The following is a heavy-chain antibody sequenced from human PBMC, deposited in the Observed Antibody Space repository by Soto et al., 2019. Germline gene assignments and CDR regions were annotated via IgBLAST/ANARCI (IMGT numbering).Heavy chain of an antibody. CDR2: IYYSGST. CDR3: ASSSGWYDYFDY. D-gene: IGHD6-19*01. CDR1: GGSISSSSYY. V-gene: IGHV4-39*01. Sequence: SETLSLTCTVSGGSISSSSYYWGWIRQPPGKGLEWIGSIYYSGSTYYNPSLKSRVTISVDTSKNQFSLKLSSVTAADTAVYYCASSSGWYDYFDYWGQGTLVTVSS. J-gene: IGHJ4*02.